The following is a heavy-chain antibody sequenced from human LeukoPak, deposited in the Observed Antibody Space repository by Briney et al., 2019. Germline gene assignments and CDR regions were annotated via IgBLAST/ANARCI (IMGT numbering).Heavy chain of an antibody. V-gene: IGHV3-48*02. CDR1: GFTFSDYS. CDR3: AREGYYGAFDI. CDR2: IGANNAI. Sequence: PGRSLRLSCAASGFTFSDYSMNWVRQAPGKGLEWVSYIGANNAIYYADSVKGRFTISRDNAKNSLSLQMISLRDDDTAVYYCAREGYYGAFDIWGQGTMVTVPS. J-gene: IGHJ3*02. D-gene: IGHD3-10*01.